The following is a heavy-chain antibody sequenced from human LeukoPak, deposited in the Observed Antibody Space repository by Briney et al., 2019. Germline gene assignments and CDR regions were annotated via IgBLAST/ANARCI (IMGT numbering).Heavy chain of an antibody. CDR1: GYTFTGYY. CDR2: INPKNAGT. V-gene: IGHV1-2*02. J-gene: IGHJ4*02. Sequence: ASVKVSCKASGYTFTGYYMHWVRQAPGQGLEWMGWINPKNAGTNFAQRFQGRVTMTRDTSISTAYMGLSRLRSDDTALYYCARTLYISAVPGGFDYWGQGTLVTVSS. CDR3: ARTLYISAVPGGFDY. D-gene: IGHD6-13*01.